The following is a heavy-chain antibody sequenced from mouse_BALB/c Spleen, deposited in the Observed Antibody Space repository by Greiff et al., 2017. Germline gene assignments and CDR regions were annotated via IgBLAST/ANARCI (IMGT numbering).Heavy chain of an antibody. J-gene: IGHJ4*01. CDR2: ISSGGSYT. V-gene: IGHV5-9-3*01. CDR1: GFTFSSYA. CDR3: ARRLLRLQDYYAMDY. Sequence: EVNVVESGGGLVKPGGSLKLSCAASGFTFSSYAMSRVRQTPEKRLEWVATISSGGSYTYYPDSVKGRFTISRDNAKNTLYLQMSSLRSEDTAMYYCARRLLRLQDYYAMDYWGQGTSVTVSS. D-gene: IGHD1-2*01.